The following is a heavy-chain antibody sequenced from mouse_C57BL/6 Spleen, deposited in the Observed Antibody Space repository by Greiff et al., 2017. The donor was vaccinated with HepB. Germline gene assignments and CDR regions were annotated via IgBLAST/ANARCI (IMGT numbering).Heavy chain of an antibody. CDR2: IYPGDGDT. D-gene: IGHD1-1*02. Sequence: LQESGAELVKPGASVKISCKASGYAFSSYWMNWVKQRPGKGLEWIGQIYPGDGDTNYNGKFKGKATLTADKSSSTAYMQLSSLTSEDSAVYFCARGGYYAMDYWGQGTSVTVSS. CDR1: GYAFSSYW. J-gene: IGHJ4*01. CDR3: ARGGYYAMDY. V-gene: IGHV1-80*01.